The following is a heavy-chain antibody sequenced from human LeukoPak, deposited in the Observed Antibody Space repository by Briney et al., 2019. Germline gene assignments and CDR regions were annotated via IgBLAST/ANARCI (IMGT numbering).Heavy chain of an antibody. CDR2: IYSGGST. Sequence: RGSLRLSCAASGFTVSSNYMSWVRQVPGKGLEWVSVIYSGGSTYYADSVKGRFTISRDNSKNTLYLQMNSLRAEDTAVYYCARDLLTGGYDSRMAYWGQGTLVTVSS. D-gene: IGHD3-3*01. CDR3: ARDLLTGGYDSRMAY. CDR1: GFTVSSNY. J-gene: IGHJ4*02. V-gene: IGHV3-66*01.